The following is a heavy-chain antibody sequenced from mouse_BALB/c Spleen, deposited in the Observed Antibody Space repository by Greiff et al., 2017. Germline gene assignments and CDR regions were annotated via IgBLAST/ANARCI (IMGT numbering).Heavy chain of an antibody. Sequence: VQLVESGPGLVAPSQSLSITCTVSGFSLTSYDISWIRQPPGKGLEWLGVIWTGGGTNYNSAFMSRLSISKDNSKSQVFLKMNSLQTDDTAIYYCVRDSDYDYYFDYWGQGTTLTVSS. CDR3: VRDSDYDYYFDY. J-gene: IGHJ2*01. D-gene: IGHD2-4*01. CDR2: IWTGGGT. V-gene: IGHV2-9-2*01. CDR1: GFSLTSYD.